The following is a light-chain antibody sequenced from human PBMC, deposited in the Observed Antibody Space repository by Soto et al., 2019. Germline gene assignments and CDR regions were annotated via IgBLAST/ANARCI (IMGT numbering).Light chain of an antibody. V-gene: IGKV3-11*01. Sequence: EVVLTQSPVTLSLSPGERATLSCRASQSFRGLLVWYQQKPGQAPRLLIYDAYNSATGIPPRFSGSGSGTDFTLTISSLEPEDSAVYYCQQRHMCPITFGQGTRLEIK. J-gene: IGKJ5*01. CDR1: QSFRGL. CDR3: QQRHMCPIT. CDR2: DAY.